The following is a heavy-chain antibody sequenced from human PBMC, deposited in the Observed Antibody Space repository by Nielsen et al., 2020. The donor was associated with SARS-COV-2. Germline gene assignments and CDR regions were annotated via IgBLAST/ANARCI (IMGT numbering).Heavy chain of an antibody. J-gene: IGHJ4*02. V-gene: IGHV1-2*06. Sequence: WVRQAPGQGLQWMGRINPISGDTNYAQEFQGRVTMTRDTSLSSVYMELSSLRSDDTAIYYCARDYFDGRGRTQTFDYWGQGTLVTVSS. D-gene: IGHD3-22*01. CDR2: INPISGDT. CDR3: ARDYFDGRGRTQTFDY.